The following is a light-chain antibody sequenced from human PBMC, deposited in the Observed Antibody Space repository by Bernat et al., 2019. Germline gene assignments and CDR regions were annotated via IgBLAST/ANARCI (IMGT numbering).Light chain of an antibody. J-gene: IGLJ1*01. Sequence: QSVLTQPPSVSGAPGQRVTISCTGSSSNIGAGYDVHWYQQLPGRAPKLLIYNNNNRPSGVPDRFFGSKSGTSASLAITGLQPEDEADYHCQSYDGRLSRSVFGTGTKVTVL. CDR2: NNN. V-gene: IGLV1-40*01. CDR1: SSNIGAGYD. CDR3: QSYDGRLSRSV.